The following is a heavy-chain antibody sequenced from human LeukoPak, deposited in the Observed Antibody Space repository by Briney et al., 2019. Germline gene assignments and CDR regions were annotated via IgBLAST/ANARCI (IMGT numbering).Heavy chain of an antibody. V-gene: IGHV4-59*01. CDR3: ARGFWFDP. CDR1: GGSISNYH. Sequence: PSETLSLTCTVSGGSISNYHWSWIRQPPGKGLEWIGYIYYTGSTNYNPSLKSRVTISVDTSKNQFSLKLSSVTAADTAVYYCARGFWFDPWGQGTLVTVFS. CDR2: IYYTGST. J-gene: IGHJ5*02.